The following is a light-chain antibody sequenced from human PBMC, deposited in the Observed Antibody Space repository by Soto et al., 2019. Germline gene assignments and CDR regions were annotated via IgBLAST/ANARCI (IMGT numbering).Light chain of an antibody. CDR1: QSVSSSY. Sequence: DIVLTQSPGTLSLSPGERATLSCRASQSVSSSYLAWYQQKPGQAPRLLIYAASTRATGIPARFSGSGSGTEFTLTISSLQSEDFAVYYCQHYNNWPLTFGRGTKVDI. CDR2: AAS. CDR3: QHYNNWPLT. V-gene: IGKV3-15*01. J-gene: IGKJ4*02.